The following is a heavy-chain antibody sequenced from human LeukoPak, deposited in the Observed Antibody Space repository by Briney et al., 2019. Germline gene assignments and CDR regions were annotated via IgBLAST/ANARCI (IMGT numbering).Heavy chain of an antibody. Sequence: PGASVKVSCKASGYTFTNYDINWVRQAAGQGLEWMGWMNPNSGNTGYAQKFQGRVTMTRSTSISTAYMELSSLTSEDTAVYYCARSWYYVSSGYESRAFDIWGQGTMATVSS. CDR1: GYTFTNYD. CDR3: ARSWYYVSSGYESRAFDI. CDR2: MNPNSGNT. D-gene: IGHD3-22*01. V-gene: IGHV1-8*01. J-gene: IGHJ3*02.